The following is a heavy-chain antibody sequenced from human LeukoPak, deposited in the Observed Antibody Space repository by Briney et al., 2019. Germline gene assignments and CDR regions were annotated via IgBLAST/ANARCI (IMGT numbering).Heavy chain of an antibody. D-gene: IGHD3-22*01. CDR3: AGAAYYYDSSGYYAIDY. J-gene: IGHJ4*02. V-gene: IGHV4-34*01. CDR2: INHSGST. CDR1: GGSFSGYY. Sequence: SETLSLTCAVYGGSFSGYYWSWIRQPPGKGLEWIGEINHSGSTNYNPSLKSRVTISVDTSKNQFSLKLSSVTAADTAVYYCAGAAYYYDSSGYYAIDYWGQGTLVTVSS.